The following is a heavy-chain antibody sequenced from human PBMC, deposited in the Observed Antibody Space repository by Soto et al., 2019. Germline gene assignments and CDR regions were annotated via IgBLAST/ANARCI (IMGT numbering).Heavy chain of an antibody. CDR1: GFTFSDYW. CDR2: INGDGSRS. D-gene: IGHD3-16*01. V-gene: IGHV3-74*01. J-gene: IGHJ6*02. Sequence: EVQLVESGGGLVQPGGSLRLSCATSGFTFSDYWIHWVRQAPGKGLVWVSRINGDGSRSDYADSMKGRFTISRDNAENTVSLQMNSLSAEDTAVYFCARGIGGKYGMDVWGHGTTITVSS. CDR3: ARGIGGKYGMDV.